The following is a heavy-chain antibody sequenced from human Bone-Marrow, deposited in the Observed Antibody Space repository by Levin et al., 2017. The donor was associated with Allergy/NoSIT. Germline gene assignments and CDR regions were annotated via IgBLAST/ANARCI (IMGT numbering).Heavy chain of an antibody. CDR2: IYHSGTT. D-gene: IGHD3-22*01. J-gene: IGHJ6*02. V-gene: IGHV4-59*01. Sequence: SETLSLTCTVSGGSLSTYYWSWIRQPPGKGLEYIGNIYHSGTTNYNPSLTSRVTISVDTSKNQFSLKLRSVTPADTAVYYCARVRQWFRYDYYYGMDVWGQGTTVTVSS. CDR3: ARVRQWFRYDYYYGMDV. CDR1: GGSLSTYY.